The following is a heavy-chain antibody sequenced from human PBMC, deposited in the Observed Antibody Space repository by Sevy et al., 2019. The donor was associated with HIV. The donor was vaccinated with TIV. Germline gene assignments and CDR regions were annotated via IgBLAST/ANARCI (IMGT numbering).Heavy chain of an antibody. D-gene: IGHD3-16*01. V-gene: IGHV3-7*01. CDR3: AHETFGRFES. J-gene: IGHJ4*02. CDR2: IKPDGSDK. Sequence: GGSLRLSCAASGFTFSANWMNWVRQAPGKGLEWVANIKPDGSDKPYVDSVEGRFTISKDNAKNFLFLQMNGLRVEDTAVYYCAHETFGRFESWGQGTLVTVSS. CDR1: GFTFSANW.